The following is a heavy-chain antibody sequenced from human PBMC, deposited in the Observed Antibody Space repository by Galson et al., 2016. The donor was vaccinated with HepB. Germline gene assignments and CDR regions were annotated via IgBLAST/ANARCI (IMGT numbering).Heavy chain of an antibody. V-gene: IGHV3-23*01. J-gene: IGHJ6*02. CDR3: ARGGIRGANGPTDGMDV. Sequence: SLRLSCAASGFILSDYGMTWVRQAPGKGLEWVSTISGSGDYTHYADSVKGRFTISRDNSKNTLFLQMNSLRAEDTAVYYRARGGIRGANGPTDGMDVWGQGTTVTVSS. D-gene: IGHD3-10*01. CDR2: ISGSGDYT. CDR1: GFILSDYG.